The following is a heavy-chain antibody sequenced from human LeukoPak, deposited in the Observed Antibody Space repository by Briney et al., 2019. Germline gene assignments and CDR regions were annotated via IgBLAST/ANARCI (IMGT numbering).Heavy chain of an antibody. J-gene: IGHJ4*02. CDR1: GYTFTGYY. D-gene: IGHD5-18*01. CDR2: INPNSGGT. CDR3: ARDRGGYSSPYYFDY. Sequence: GASVKVSCKASGYTFTGYYMHWVRQAPGQGLEWMGRINPNSGGTNYAQKFQGRVTMTRDTSISTAYMELSRLRSDDTAVYYCARDRGGYSSPYYFDYWGQGTLVTVSS. V-gene: IGHV1-2*06.